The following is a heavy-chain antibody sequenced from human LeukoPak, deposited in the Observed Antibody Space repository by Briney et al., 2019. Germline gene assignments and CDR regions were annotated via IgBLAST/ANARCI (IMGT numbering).Heavy chain of an antibody. D-gene: IGHD6-19*01. V-gene: IGHV3-23*01. CDR3: AKEGAASSGWYGDAFDI. Sequence: GGSLRLSCAASGFTFSSYAISWVRQAPGKGLEWVSAISGSGGSTYYADSVKGRFTIPRDNSKNTLYPQINSLRAEDTAVYYCAKEGAASSGWYGDAFDIWGQGTMVTVSS. CDR2: ISGSGGST. J-gene: IGHJ3*02. CDR1: GFTFSSYA.